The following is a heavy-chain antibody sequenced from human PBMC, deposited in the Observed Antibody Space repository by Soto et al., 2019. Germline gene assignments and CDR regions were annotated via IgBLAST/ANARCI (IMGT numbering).Heavy chain of an antibody. D-gene: IGHD3-22*01. Sequence: QVQLVQSGAEVKKPGSSVKVSCMASGGTCSTYVITWVRQAPGQGLEWMGGIIPIFGTPHYAQKFQGRASITADEYTSTAYMELSSLRSDDTAVYYCARPTLEYYYDNCGYSSDYWGQGTLVTVSS. CDR2: IIPIFGTP. CDR3: ARPTLEYYYDNCGYSSDY. V-gene: IGHV1-69*12. CDR1: GGTCSTYV. J-gene: IGHJ4*02.